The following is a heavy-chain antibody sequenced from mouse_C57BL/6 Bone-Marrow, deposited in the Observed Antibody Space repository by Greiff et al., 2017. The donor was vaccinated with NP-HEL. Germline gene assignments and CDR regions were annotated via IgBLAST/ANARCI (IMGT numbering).Heavy chain of an antibody. Sequence: EVKLMESGGGLVKPGGSLKLSCAASGFTFSSYAMSWVRQTPEKRLEWVATISDGGSYTYYPDNVKGRFTISRDNAKNNLYLQRSHLKSENTAMYYCARGDDSWFAYWGQGTLVTVSA. J-gene: IGHJ3*01. CDR2: ISDGGSYT. V-gene: IGHV5-4*03. CDR3: ARGDDSWFAY. D-gene: IGHD2-13*01. CDR1: GFTFSSYA.